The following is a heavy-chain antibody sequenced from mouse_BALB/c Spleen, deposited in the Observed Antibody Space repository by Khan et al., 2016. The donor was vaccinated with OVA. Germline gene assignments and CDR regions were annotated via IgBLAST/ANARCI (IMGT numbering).Heavy chain of an antibody. CDR1: GFTIKDTY. CDR3: ATLYGNRFAF. D-gene: IGHD2-1*01. CDR2: IDPPNDDS. J-gene: IGHJ3*01. V-gene: IGHV14-3*02. Sequence: VQLKESGAELVKPGASVKLSCSASGFTIKDTYIHWMKQRPEQGLEWIGWIDPPNDDSKYGPKFQAKATLTADTSSNTAYLQLSSLTSEDTAVYYCATLYGNRFAFWGQGTLVSVSA.